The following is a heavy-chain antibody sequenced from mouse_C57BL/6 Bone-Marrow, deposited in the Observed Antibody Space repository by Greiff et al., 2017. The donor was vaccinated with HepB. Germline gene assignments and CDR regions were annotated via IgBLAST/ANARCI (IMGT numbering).Heavy chain of an antibody. CDR3: ARGGYFDV. J-gene: IGHJ1*03. CDR2: INPNNGGT. CDR1: GYTFTDYN. V-gene: IGHV1-22*01. Sequence: EVQGVESGPELVKPGASVKMSCKASGYTFTDYNMHWVKQSHGKSLEWIGYINPNNGGTSYNQKFKGKATLTVNTSSSTAYMELRSLTSEDSAVYYCARGGYFDVWGTGTTVTVSS.